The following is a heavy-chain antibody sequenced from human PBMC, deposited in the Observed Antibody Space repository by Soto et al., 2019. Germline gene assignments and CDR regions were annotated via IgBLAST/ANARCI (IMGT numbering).Heavy chain of an antibody. CDR1: GGTFSSYA. CDR2: IIPISGTA. V-gene: IGHV1-69*01. D-gene: IGHD2-2*01. Sequence: QAQLVQSGAEVKKPGSSVKVSCKASGGTFSSYAISWVRQAPGQGLEWMGGIIPISGTANYAQKFEGRVTITADESTSTVYMELSSLRSEDTAVYFCASSQGSSTSLEIYYYYYYGMEVWGQGTTVTVSS. J-gene: IGHJ6*02. CDR3: ASSQGSSTSLEIYYYYYYGMEV.